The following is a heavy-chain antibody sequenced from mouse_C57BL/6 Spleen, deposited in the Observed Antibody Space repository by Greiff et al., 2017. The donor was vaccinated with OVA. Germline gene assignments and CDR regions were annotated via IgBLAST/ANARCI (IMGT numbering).Heavy chain of an antibody. V-gene: IGHV2-5*01. Sequence: VKLVESGPGLVQPSQSLSITCTVSGFSLTSYGVHWVRQSPGKGLEWLGVIWRGGSTDYNAAFMSRLSITKDNSKSQVFFKMNSLQADDTAIYYCAKGDYYGSSYVWYFDVWGTGTTVTVSS. J-gene: IGHJ1*03. D-gene: IGHD1-1*01. CDR2: IWRGGST. CDR1: GFSLTSYG. CDR3: AKGDYYGSSYVWYFDV.